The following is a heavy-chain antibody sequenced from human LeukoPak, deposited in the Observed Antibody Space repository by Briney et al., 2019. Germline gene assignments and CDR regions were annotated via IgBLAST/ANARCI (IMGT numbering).Heavy chain of an antibody. CDR3: ARGRIVVANTGAFDI. CDR1: GGSISSTNW. V-gene: IGHV4-4*02. D-gene: IGHD3-22*01. CDR2: VHLDGRT. J-gene: IGHJ3*02. Sequence: PSETLSLTCGVSGGSISSTNWWTWVRQPPGKGLEWIGEVHLDGRTNYKPSLQSRLTMSVDFSENHISLKLTSVTAADTAVYYCARGRIVVANTGAFDIWGQGTMVPVSS.